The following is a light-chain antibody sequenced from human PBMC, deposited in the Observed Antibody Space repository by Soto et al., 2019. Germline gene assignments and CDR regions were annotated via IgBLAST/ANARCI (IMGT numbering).Light chain of an antibody. CDR1: QSVSSN. CDR3: QQYGSSPVT. CDR2: GAS. J-gene: IGKJ5*01. V-gene: IGKV3-15*01. Sequence: EIVMTPSPATLSVSPGERATLSCRASQSVSSNLAWYQQKPGQAPRLLIYGASTRATGIPARFSGSGSGTEFTLTISSLQSEDFAVYYCQQYGSSPVTFGQGTRLEIK.